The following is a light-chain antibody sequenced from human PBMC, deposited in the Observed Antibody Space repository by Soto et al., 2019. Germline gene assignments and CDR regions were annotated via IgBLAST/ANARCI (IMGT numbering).Light chain of an antibody. CDR1: QSVSSN. V-gene: IGKV3-15*01. CDR2: DAS. J-gene: IGKJ5*01. Sequence: EIVMTQSPATMSVSPGESATLSCRASQSVSSNLAWYQQKPGQAPRLLISDASTRATGIPARFSGSGSGTEFTLTVSSLQSEDFAVYYCQQYIKWPITFGQGTRLDIK. CDR3: QQYIKWPIT.